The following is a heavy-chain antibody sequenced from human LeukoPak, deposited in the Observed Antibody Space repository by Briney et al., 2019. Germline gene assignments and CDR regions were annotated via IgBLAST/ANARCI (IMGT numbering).Heavy chain of an antibody. CDR3: AKDRTPIFDCSSTSCYAAGD. D-gene: IGHD2-2*01. J-gene: IGHJ4*02. CDR2: ISGSGGST. Sequence: GGSLRLSCAASGFTFSSYAMSWVRQAPGKGLEWVSAISGSGGSTYYADSVKGRFTISRDNSKNTLYLQMNSLRAEDTAVYYCAKDRTPIFDCSSTSCYAAGDWGQGTLVTVSS. V-gene: IGHV3-23*01. CDR1: GFTFSSYA.